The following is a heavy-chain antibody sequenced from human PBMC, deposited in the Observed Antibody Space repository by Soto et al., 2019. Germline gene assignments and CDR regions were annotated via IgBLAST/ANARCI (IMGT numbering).Heavy chain of an antibody. CDR2: ISYDGSNK. V-gene: IGHV3-30*04. CDR3: ARVGTKWSMDDAFDI. J-gene: IGHJ3*02. Sequence: GGSLRLSCAASGFTFSSYAMHWVRQAPGKGREWVAVISYDGSNKYYADSVKGRFTISRDNSKNTLYLQMNSLRAEDTAVYYCARVGTKWSMDDAFDIWGQGTMVTVSS. D-gene: IGHD2-8*02. CDR1: GFTFSSYA.